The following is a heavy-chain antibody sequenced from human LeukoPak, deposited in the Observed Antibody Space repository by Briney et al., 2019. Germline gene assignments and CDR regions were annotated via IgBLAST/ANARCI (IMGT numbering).Heavy chain of an antibody. D-gene: IGHD3-10*01. V-gene: IGHV3-23*01. J-gene: IGHJ3*02. CDR1: GFTFTSYA. CDR3: AKVRGVLIPDAFDI. CDR2: ISGSGSST. Sequence: PGGSLRLSCAASGFTFTSYAMNWVRQAPGKGLEWVSGISGSGSSTYYADSVRGRFTVSRDNSKNTLYLQMNSLRAEDTAVYYGAKVRGVLIPDAFDIWGQGTMVTVSS.